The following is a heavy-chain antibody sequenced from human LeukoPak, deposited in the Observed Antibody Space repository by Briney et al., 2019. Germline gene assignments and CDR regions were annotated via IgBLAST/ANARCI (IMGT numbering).Heavy chain of an antibody. J-gene: IGHJ4*02. CDR3: ARELDGSGSYTTPRFDY. D-gene: IGHD3-10*01. Sequence: GGSLRLSCAASGYTFTSYYMHWVRQAPGQGLEWMGIINPSGGSTSYAQKFQGRVTMTRDTSTSTVYMELSSLRSEDTAVYYCARELDGSGSYTTPRFDYWGQGTLVTVSS. V-gene: IGHV1-46*01. CDR2: INPSGGST. CDR1: GYTFTSYY.